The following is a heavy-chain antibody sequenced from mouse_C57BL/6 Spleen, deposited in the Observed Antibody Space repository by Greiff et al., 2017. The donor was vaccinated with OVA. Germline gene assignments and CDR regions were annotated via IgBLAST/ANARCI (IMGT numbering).Heavy chain of an antibody. J-gene: IGHJ2*01. D-gene: IGHD4-1*01. V-gene: IGHV5-6*02. CDR1: GFTFSSYG. CDR3: ARRETGTGGYFDY. CDR2: ISSGGSYT. Sequence: EVKLMESGGDLVKPGGSLKLSCAASGFTFSSYGMSWVRQTPDKRLEWVATISSGGSYTYYPDSVKGRFTISRDNAKNTLYLQMSSLKSEDTAMDYCARRETGTGGYFDYWGQGTTLTVSS.